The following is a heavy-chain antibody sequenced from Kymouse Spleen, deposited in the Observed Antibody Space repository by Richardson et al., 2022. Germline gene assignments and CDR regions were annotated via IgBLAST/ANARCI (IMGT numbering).Heavy chain of an antibody. CDR3: ASGGSGSPFFDY. CDR2: IWYDGSNK. CDR1: GFTFSSYG. J-gene: IGHJ4*02. V-gene: IGHV3-33*01. D-gene: IGHD3-10*01. Sequence: QVQLVESGGGVVQPGRSLRLSCAASGFTFSSYGMHWVRQAPGKGLEWVAVIWYDGSNKYYADSVKGRFTISRDNSKNTLYLQMNSLRAEDTAVYYCASGGSGSPFFDYWGQGTLVTVSS.